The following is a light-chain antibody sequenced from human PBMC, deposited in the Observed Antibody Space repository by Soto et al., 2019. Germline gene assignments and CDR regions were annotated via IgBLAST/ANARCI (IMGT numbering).Light chain of an antibody. CDR3: QSYDSSLSGSEV. V-gene: IGLV1-40*01. Sequence: QSVLTQPPSVSGAPGQRVTISCSESSSDIGAGYDVHWYQQLPGTAPKLLIYGNSNRPSGVPDRFSGSKSGTSASLAITGLQAEDEADYYCQSYDSSLSGSEVFGGGTKVTVL. CDR1: SSDIGAGYD. CDR2: GNS. J-gene: IGLJ2*01.